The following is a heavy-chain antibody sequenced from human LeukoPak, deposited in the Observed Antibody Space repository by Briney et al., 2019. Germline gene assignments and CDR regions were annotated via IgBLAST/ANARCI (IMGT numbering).Heavy chain of an antibody. Sequence: SQTLSLTCSVSGGSISSGAYYWSWIRQHPGKGLEWIGYIYYRGSTDYNPSLKSRVTISVDTSKNQFSLKLSSVTAADTAVYYCARDRGCGGDCYYVDCWGQGTLVTVSS. CDR3: ARDRGCGGDCYYVDC. CDR2: IYYRGST. CDR1: GGSISSGAYY. D-gene: IGHD2-21*02. J-gene: IGHJ4*02. V-gene: IGHV4-31*03.